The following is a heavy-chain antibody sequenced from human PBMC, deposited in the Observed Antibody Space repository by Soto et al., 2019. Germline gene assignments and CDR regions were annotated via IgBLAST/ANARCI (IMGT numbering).Heavy chain of an antibody. J-gene: IGHJ5*02. D-gene: IGHD3-10*01. Sequence: QVQLVQSGAEVKKPGSSVKVSCKASGGTFSSYAISWVRQAPGQGLEWMGGIIPIFGTANYAQKFQGRVTITADESTSTAYMELRSLRSEDTDVYYCARINKNGWSGELLGWFDPWGQGTLVTVSS. CDR1: GGTFSSYA. CDR2: IIPIFGTA. V-gene: IGHV1-69*12. CDR3: ARINKNGWSGELLGWFDP.